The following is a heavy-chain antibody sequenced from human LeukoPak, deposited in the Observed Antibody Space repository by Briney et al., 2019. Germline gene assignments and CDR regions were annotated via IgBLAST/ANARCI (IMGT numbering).Heavy chain of an antibody. D-gene: IGHD5-24*01. CDR2: IRHDGSNK. V-gene: IGHV3-33*06. CDR1: GFTFSDYG. Sequence: PGRSLRLSCAASGFTFSDYGLHWVRQAPGKGLEWVALIRHDGSNKYYADSVMGRFTISRDNSKNTLYLQMNSLRAEDTAIYYCAKDGDAYTEFYYYYMDVWGKGTTVTVSS. CDR3: AKDGDAYTEFYYYYMDV. J-gene: IGHJ6*03.